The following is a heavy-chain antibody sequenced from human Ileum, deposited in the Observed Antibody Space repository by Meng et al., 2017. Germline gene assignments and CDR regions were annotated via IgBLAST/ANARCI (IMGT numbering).Heavy chain of an antibody. D-gene: IGHD3-16*01. V-gene: IGHV3-7*01. CDR1: GFTFGSYW. CDR2: ITPDGSET. J-gene: IGHJ3*02. CDR3: ARDRAYKAFDI. Sequence: GESLKISCAASGFTFGSYWMNWVRQAPGKGLEWVASITPDGSETYYVDSVKGRFTISRDNATRSLFLQMDRLRMEDTALYYCARDRAYKAFDIWGQGTMVTVSS.